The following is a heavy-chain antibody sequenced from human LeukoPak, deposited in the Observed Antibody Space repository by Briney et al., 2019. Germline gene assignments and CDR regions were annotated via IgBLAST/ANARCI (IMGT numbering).Heavy chain of an antibody. V-gene: IGHV3-23*01. CDR3: AKVGDFYGDYVGYFDY. D-gene: IGHD4-17*01. CDR1: GFTFSSYA. CDR2: ISGSGGST. J-gene: IGHJ4*02. Sequence: GGSLRLSCAASGFTFSSYAMSWVRQAAAKGLEWVAAISGSGGSTYYADSVKGRFTISRDNSKNTLYLQMNSLRAEDTAVYYCAKVGDFYGDYVGYFDYWGQGTLVTVSS.